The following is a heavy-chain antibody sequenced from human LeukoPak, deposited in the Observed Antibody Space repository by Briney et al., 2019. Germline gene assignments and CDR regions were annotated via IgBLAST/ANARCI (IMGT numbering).Heavy chain of an antibody. Sequence: GGSLRLSCAAAGFTFSIYAISWVRQPPGKGLEWVSAISGSGSSTCYADSVKGRFTISRDNYKTTLYLQMHSLRAEDTAVYDCAKAVGQWLVEFDYWGQGTLVTVSS. D-gene: IGHD6-19*01. CDR2: ISGSGSST. V-gene: IGHV3-23*01. CDR3: AKAVGQWLVEFDY. J-gene: IGHJ4*02. CDR1: GFTFSIYA.